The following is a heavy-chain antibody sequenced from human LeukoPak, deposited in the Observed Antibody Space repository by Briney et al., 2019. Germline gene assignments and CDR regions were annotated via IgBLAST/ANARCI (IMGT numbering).Heavy chain of an antibody. V-gene: IGHV4-39*01. CDR2: IYYSGST. J-gene: IGHJ4*02. D-gene: IGHD6-6*01. Sequence: PSETLSLTCAVSGGSISSNSYYWGWIRQPPGKGLEWIGSIYYSGSTYYNPSLKSRVTISVDTSKNQFSLKLSSVTAADTAVYYCARGDSSSSLDYWGQGTLVTVSS. CDR3: ARGDSSSSLDY. CDR1: GGSISSNSYY.